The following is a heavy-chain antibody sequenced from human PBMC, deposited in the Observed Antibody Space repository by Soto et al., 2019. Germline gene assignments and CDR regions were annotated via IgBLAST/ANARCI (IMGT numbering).Heavy chain of an antibody. V-gene: IGHV1-18*01. CDR2: ISAYNGNT. J-gene: IGHJ5*02. Sequence: ASVTGSCTGAGYTFTSDGISWVRQAPGQGPEWMGWISAYNGNTNYAQKLQGRVTMTTDTSTSTAYMELRSLRSDDTAVYYCARARRIVGATVDWFDPWGQGNLVT. D-gene: IGHD1-26*01. CDR3: ARARRIVGATVDWFDP. CDR1: GYTFTSDG.